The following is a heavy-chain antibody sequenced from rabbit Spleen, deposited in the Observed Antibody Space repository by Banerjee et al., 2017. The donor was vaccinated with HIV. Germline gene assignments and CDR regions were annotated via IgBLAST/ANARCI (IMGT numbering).Heavy chain of an antibody. J-gene: IGHJ3*01. CDR3: GRDANGDVRLSRLDL. V-gene: IGHV1S43*01. Sequence: QQQLEESGGGQVKPGGTLTLSCKASGFTLSRYWIWWVRQAPGKGLEWIGCIGSNSGNTYYASWTKGRFTISTSTSLNTVTLQLNSLTAADTATYFCGRDANGDVRLSRLDLWGQGTLVTVS. CDR1: GFTLSRYW. D-gene: IGHD2-1*01. CDR2: IGSNSGNT.